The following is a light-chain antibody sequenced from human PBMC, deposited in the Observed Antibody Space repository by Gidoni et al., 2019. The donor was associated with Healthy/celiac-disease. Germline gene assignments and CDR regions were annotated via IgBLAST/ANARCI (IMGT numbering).Light chain of an antibody. Sequence: QSALAQPASVSGSPGQSITISCTGTSSDVGGYNYVSWYQQHPGNAPKLMIYEVSNRPSGVSTRFSGSKSGNTASLTISGLQAEDEADYYCSSYTSSSSLSFGTGTKVTVL. V-gene: IGLV2-14*01. CDR1: SSDVGGYNY. CDR2: EVS. J-gene: IGLJ1*01. CDR3: SSYTSSSSLS.